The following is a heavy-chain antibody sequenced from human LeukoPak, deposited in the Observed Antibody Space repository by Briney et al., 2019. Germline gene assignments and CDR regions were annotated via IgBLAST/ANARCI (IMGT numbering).Heavy chain of an antibody. J-gene: IGHJ5*02. CDR3: ARDLGYCSGGSCP. CDR2: IIPIFGTA. Sequence: SVKVSCKASGYTFTSYGISWVRQAPGQGLEWMGGIIPIFGTANYAQKFQGRVTITADESTSTAYMELSSLRSEDTAVYYCARDLGYCSGGSCPWGQGTLVTVSS. D-gene: IGHD2-15*01. V-gene: IGHV1-69*13. CDR1: GYTFTSYG.